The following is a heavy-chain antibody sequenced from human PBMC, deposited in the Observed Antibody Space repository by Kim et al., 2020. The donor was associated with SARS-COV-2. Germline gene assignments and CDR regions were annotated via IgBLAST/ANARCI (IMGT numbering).Heavy chain of an antibody. CDR1: GYTFDTFS. Sequence: ASVKVSCKASGYTFDTFSLYWLRQAPGQRFEWMGWINGGNGNTRYSQNFQGRVIFTRDTFATTAYMELTSLTFKDTAVYYCAREGSGSYNWLDPWGQGTLGTVSS. V-gene: IGHV1-3*01. J-gene: IGHJ5*02. CDR3: AREGSGSYNWLDP. CDR2: INGGNGNT. D-gene: IGHD3-10*01.